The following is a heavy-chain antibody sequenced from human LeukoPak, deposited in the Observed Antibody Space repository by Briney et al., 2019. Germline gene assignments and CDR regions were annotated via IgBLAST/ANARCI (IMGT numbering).Heavy chain of an antibody. D-gene: IGHD5-12*01. CDR2: IIPIFGTA. CDR1: GGTFSIYA. CDR3: AREKYSGYDSLCFDY. Sequence: ASVKVSSKASGGTFSIYAISWVRQAPGQGLGWMGGIIPIFGTANYAQKFQGRVTITADESTSTAYMELSSLRSEDTAVYYCAREKYSGYDSLCFDYWGQGTLVTVSS. J-gene: IGHJ4*02. V-gene: IGHV1-69*13.